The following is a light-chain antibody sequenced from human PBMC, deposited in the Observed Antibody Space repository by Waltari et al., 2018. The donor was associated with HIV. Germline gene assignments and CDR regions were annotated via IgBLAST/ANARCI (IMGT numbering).Light chain of an antibody. CDR2: EVT. Sequence: QSALTQPPSASGSPGQSVTISCTGTSSDVGAYNYVSWYQQYPGKAPKLMIYEVTNRPSGVPDRFPGSKSGNTASLTVSGLQAEDEADYYCSSYAGSKVLFGGGTELTVL. J-gene: IGLJ2*01. CDR1: SSDVGAYNY. V-gene: IGLV2-8*01. CDR3: SSYAGSKVL.